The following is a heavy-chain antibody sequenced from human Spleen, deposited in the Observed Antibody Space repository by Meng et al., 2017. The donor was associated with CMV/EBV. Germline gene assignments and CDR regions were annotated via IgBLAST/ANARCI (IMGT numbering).Heavy chain of an antibody. CDR1: GFTFSVHN. D-gene: IGHD3-9*01. V-gene: IGHV3-21*06. CDR2: ISTSSTYK. CDR3: AGHYDSQSALSY. J-gene: IGHJ4*02. Sequence: CAASGFTFSVHNMNWVRQAPGKGLEWVSSISTSSTYKNYADSVKGRFTISRDNAKNSLYLQMNGLRAEDTAVYYCAGHYDSQSALSYWGQGALVTVSS.